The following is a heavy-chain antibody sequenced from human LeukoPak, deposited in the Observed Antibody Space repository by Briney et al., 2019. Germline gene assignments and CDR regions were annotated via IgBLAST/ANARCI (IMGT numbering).Heavy chain of an antibody. CDR2: ISSRSGYL. V-gene: IGHV3-21*01. J-gene: IGHJ4*02. Sequence: PGRSLRLSCAASGFTFDDYAMHWVRQAPGKGLEWVSSISSRSGYLYYADSVKGRFTISRDNAKNSLYLQMNSLRADDTAVYYCARGDKSSGWYFFDYWGQGTLVTVSS. CDR1: GFTFDDYA. D-gene: IGHD6-19*01. CDR3: ARGDKSSGWYFFDY.